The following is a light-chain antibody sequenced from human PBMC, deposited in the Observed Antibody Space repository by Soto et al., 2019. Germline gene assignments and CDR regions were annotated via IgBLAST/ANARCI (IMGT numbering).Light chain of an antibody. J-gene: IGKJ1*01. V-gene: IGKV3-20*01. CDR2: GAS. Sequence: LTQSPGTLSLSPGERATLSCRASQSVSSNYLAWYQQKPGQAPSLLIYGASTRATGIPDRFSGSGSGTDFTLTISCLESEDFATYYCQQYYSYPQTFGQGTKVDI. CDR1: QSVSSNY. CDR3: QQYYSYPQT.